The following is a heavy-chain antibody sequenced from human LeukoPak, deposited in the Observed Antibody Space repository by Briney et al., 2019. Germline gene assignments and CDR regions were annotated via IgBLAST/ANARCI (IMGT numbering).Heavy chain of an antibody. CDR2: ISSGASAI. CDR1: GFTFSSYD. D-gene: IGHD6-6*01. CDR3: ARENEYSSSSFDY. Sequence: GGSLRLSCAASGFTFSSYDRNWVRQAPGKGLEWVSYISSGASAIYYADSVEGRFTISRDNAQNSLYLQMNSLRAEDTAVYYCARENEYSSSSFDYWGQGTLVTVSS. J-gene: IGHJ4*02. V-gene: IGHV3-48*03.